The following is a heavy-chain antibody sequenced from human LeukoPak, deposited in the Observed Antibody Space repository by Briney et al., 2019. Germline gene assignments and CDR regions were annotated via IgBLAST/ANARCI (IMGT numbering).Heavy chain of an antibody. CDR1: GGSISSYY. J-gene: IGHJ3*02. CDR2: IYYSGST. Sequence: SETLSLTCTVSGGSISSYYWSWIRQPPGKGLEWIGYIYYSGSTNYNPSLKSRVTISVDTSKNQFSLKLSSVTAADTAVYYCARELSSFGAFDIWGQGTMVTVSS. V-gene: IGHV4-59*01. D-gene: IGHD6-13*01. CDR3: ARELSSFGAFDI.